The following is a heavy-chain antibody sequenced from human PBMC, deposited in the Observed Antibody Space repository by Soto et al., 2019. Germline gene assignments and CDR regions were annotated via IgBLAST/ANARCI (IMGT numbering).Heavy chain of an antibody. CDR2: ISHDEGTK. Sequence: PGGSLRLSCAASEFTFNTYPMHWVRQAPGKGLEWVAVISHDEGTKYYGDSMKGRFTISRDNSKNTLYLQMNSLRDDDTAVYYCARGASDFWGAYPEIHFFDSWGQGTLVTVSS. V-gene: IGHV3-30-3*01. D-gene: IGHD3-3*01. CDR3: ARGASDFWGAYPEIHFFDS. J-gene: IGHJ4*02. CDR1: EFTFNTYP.